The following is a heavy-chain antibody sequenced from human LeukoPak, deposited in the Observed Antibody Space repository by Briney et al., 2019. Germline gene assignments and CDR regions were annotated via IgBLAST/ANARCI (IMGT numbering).Heavy chain of an antibody. V-gene: IGHV3-30*03. CDR2: ISDDGTRK. CDR3: AREFSGYAFDI. J-gene: IGHJ3*02. D-gene: IGHD5-12*01. Sequence: GGSLRLSCAASGFTFSSYGMHWVRLAPGKGLEWVAVISDDGTRKYYADSVQGRFTISRDNSRNTLYLQMNSLRAEDMAVYYCAREFSGYAFDIWGQGTMVTVSS. CDR1: GFTFSSYG.